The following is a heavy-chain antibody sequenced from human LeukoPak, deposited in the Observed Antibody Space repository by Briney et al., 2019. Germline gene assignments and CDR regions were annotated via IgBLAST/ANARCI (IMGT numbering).Heavy chain of an antibody. V-gene: IGHV4-59*12. CDR3: ARGVRGVTWGVYYYYYMDV. CDR2: IYYSGST. CDR1: GGSISSYY. D-gene: IGHD3-10*01. J-gene: IGHJ6*03. Sequence: SETLSLTCTVSGGSISSYYWSWIRQPPGKGLEWIGYIYYSGSTNYNPSLKSRVTISVDTSKNQFSLKLSSVTAADTAVYYCARGVRGVTWGVYYYYYMDVWGKGTTVTISS.